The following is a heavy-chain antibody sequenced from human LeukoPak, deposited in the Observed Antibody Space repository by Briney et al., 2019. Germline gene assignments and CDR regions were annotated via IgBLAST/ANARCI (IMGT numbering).Heavy chain of an antibody. CDR3: ARHIAHYYDSSGYSLYYMDV. J-gene: IGHJ6*03. CDR2: IYHSGST. D-gene: IGHD3-22*01. CDR1: GYSISSGYY. V-gene: IGHV4-38-2*02. Sequence: SETLSLTCTVSGYSISSGYYWGWIRQPPGKGLEWIGSIYHSGSTYYNPSLKSRVTISVDTSKNQFSLKLSSVTAADTAVYYCARHIAHYYDSSGYSLYYMDVWGKGTTVTISS.